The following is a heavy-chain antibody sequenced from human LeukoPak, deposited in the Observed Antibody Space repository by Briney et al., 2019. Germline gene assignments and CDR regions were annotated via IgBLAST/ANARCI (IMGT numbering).Heavy chain of an antibody. J-gene: IGHJ6*03. CDR3: ARVQLVDYYYYSYMDV. V-gene: IGHV3-20*04. CDR2: INWNGGST. CDR1: GFTFDDYG. Sequence: GGSLRLSCAASGFTFDDYGMSWVRQAPGKGLEWVSGINWNGGSTGYADSVKGRFTISRDNAKNSLYLQMNSLRAEDTALYYCARVQLVDYYYYSYMDVWGKGTTVTVSS. D-gene: IGHD6-6*01.